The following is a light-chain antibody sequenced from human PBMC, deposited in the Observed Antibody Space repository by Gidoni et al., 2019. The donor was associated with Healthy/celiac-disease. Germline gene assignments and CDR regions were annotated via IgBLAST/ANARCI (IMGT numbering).Light chain of an antibody. CDR3: QKYNNWPAT. CDR1: QSVSSN. Sequence: ELVMTQSPATLSVSPGERATLSCRASQSVSSNLAWYQQKPGQAPRLLIYGASTRATGSPARFSGSGSGTEFNLTIRSLQSEDFAVYYCQKYNNWPATFGQGTKVEIK. J-gene: IGKJ1*01. CDR2: GAS. V-gene: IGKV3-15*01.